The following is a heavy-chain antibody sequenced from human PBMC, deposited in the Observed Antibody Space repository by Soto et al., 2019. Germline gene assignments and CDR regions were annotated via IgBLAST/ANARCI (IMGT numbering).Heavy chain of an antibody. J-gene: IGHJ5*02. CDR1: DYSINSDSNL. CDR2: IHSGGSS. D-gene: IGHD7-27*01. V-gene: IGHV4-28*03. CDR3: ARVPGP. Sequence: SETLSLTCTVSDYSINSDSNLWGWIRQPPGKGLEWIGYIHSGGSSYYNPSLKSRVTISVDTSKNQFSLKLSSVTAADTAVYYCARVPGPWGQGTLVTVSS.